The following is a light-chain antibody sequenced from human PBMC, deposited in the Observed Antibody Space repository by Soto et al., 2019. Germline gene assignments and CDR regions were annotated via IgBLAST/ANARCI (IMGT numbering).Light chain of an antibody. CDR2: GAS. Sequence: EIVLTQSPGTLSLSPGERATLSCRASQSVSSSYLAWYQQKPGQAPRLLIYGASSRATGIPDRFSGSGSGTDFTLTISRLEPEHFAVYYCQQYGSSPWTFGQGTQVEIK. J-gene: IGKJ1*01. CDR1: QSVSSSY. CDR3: QQYGSSPWT. V-gene: IGKV3-20*01.